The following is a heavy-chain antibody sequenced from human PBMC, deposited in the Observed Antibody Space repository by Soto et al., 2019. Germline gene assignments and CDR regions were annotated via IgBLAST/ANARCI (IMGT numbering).Heavy chain of an antibody. D-gene: IGHD6-19*01. J-gene: IGHJ4*02. CDR2: IKQDGSEK. CDR1: GFTFSSYW. V-gene: IGHV3-7*03. CDR3: ARPPFYSDGWDDY. Sequence: GGSLRLSCAASGFTFSSYWMSWVRQAPGKGLEWVANIKQDGSEKYYVDSVKGRFTISRDTSKNTVSLQMNSLRGEDTALYFCARPPFYSDGWDDYWGQGTQVTVSS.